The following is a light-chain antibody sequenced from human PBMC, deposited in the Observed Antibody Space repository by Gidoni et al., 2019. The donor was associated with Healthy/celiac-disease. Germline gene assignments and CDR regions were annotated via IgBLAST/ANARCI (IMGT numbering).Light chain of an antibody. J-gene: IGKJ5*01. CDR1: QSISSY. CDR2: DAS. V-gene: IGKV1-39*01. CDR3: QQSYSTPPVT. Sequence: DIQMTQSPSSLSASVGDRVTITCRASQSISSYLNWYQQKPGKAPKLLIYDASSLQSGVPSRFSGSGSGKDVTLTISSLQHEDFATYYCQQSYSTPPVTFGQGTRLEIK.